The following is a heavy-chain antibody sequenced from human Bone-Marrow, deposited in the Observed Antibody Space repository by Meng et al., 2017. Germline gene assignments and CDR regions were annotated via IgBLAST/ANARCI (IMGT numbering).Heavy chain of an antibody. CDR3: ARVLRGWGYFDY. CDR2: IYSGGTT. V-gene: IGHV3-53*02. CDR1: GFTVSGSY. D-gene: IGHD3-10*01. J-gene: IGHJ4*02. Sequence: EVQLVQTVGGLIQPGGSLVLACAAAGFTVSGSYISWVRQAPGKGPEWVSVIYSGGTTYYADSVKGRFTISRDNSRNTLYLQVNSLRAEDTAVYYCARVLRGWGYFDYWGQGTLVTVSS.